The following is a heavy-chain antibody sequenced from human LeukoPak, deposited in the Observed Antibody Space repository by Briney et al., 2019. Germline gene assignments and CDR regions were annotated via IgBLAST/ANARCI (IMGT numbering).Heavy chain of an antibody. Sequence: PGGSLRLSCAASGFTFSSYAMHWVRQAPGKGLEWVAVISYDGSNKYYADSVKGRFTISRDNSKNTLYLQMNSLRAEDTAVYYRARVRRRYYGSGSWSLYVWGQGTTVTVSS. CDR2: ISYDGSNK. J-gene: IGHJ6*02. CDR3: ARVRRRYYGSGSWSLYV. D-gene: IGHD3-10*01. CDR1: GFTFSSYA. V-gene: IGHV3-30-3*01.